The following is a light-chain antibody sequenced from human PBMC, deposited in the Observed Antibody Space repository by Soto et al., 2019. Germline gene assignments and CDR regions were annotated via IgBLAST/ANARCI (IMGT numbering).Light chain of an antibody. CDR1: QGGTSY. J-gene: IGKJ5*01. CDR3: QQRTNWQIT. CDR2: DAS. V-gene: IGKV3D-11*01. Sequence: EFVLTQSPATLSLSPGERATLSCRASQGGTSYLAWYQQKPGQAPRLLIYDASNRAPGIPARFSGSGPGTDFTLTISSLEPEDFAVYYCQQRTNWQITFGQGTRLENK.